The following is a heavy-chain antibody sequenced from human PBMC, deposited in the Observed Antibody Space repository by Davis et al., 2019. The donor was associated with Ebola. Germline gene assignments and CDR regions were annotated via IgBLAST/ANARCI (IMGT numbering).Heavy chain of an antibody. CDR3: AKDGSFDILTIQY. J-gene: IGHJ1*01. CDR1: GFTFSDYA. D-gene: IGHD3-9*01. CDR2: MSSDGRNK. Sequence: GGSLRLSCAASGFTFSDYAMHWVRQAPGKGLEWVTVMSSDGRNKYYADSVMGRFTIYRDNSKNTLYLQMNSLRTDDTAVYYCAKDGSFDILTIQYWGQGTLVTVSS. V-gene: IGHV3-30*04.